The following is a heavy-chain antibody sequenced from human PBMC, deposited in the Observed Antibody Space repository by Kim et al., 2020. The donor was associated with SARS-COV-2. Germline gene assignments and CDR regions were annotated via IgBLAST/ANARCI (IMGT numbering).Heavy chain of an antibody. Sequence: PSLKGRVTISVNTSKNQFSLKLSSVTAADTAVYYCASGIPILTGYYPFDCWGQGTLVTVSS. D-gene: IGHD3-9*01. CDR3: ASGIPILTGYYPFDC. V-gene: IGHV4-34*01. J-gene: IGHJ4*02.